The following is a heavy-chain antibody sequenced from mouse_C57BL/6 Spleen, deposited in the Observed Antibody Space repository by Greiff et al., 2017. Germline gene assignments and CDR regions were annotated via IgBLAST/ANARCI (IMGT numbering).Heavy chain of an antibody. CDR3: ARGEVITTVVEGFDY. D-gene: IGHD1-1*01. V-gene: IGHV5-6*01. J-gene: IGHJ2*01. CDR1: GFTFSSYG. Sequence: EVHLVESGGDLVKPGGSLKLSCAASGFTFSSYGMSWVRQTPDKRLAWVATISSGGSYTYYPDSVKGRFTISSDNAKNTLYLQMSSLKSEDTAMYYCARGEVITTVVEGFDYWGQGTTLTVSS. CDR2: ISSGGSYT.